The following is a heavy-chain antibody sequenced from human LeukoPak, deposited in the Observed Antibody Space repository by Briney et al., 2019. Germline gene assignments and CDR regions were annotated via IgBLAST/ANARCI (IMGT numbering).Heavy chain of an antibody. D-gene: IGHD6-6*01. J-gene: IGHJ4*02. Sequence: ASVNVSCKASGYTFTSYDINWVRQAPGQGLEWMGWISAYNGNTNYAQKLQGRVTMTTDTSTSTAYMELRSLRSDDTAVYYCARDHILGLVADWDYWGQGTLVTVSS. CDR1: GYTFTSYD. CDR3: ARDHILGLVADWDY. V-gene: IGHV1-18*01. CDR2: ISAYNGNT.